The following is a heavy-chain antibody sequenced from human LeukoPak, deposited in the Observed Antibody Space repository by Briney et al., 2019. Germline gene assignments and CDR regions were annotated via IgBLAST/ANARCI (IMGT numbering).Heavy chain of an antibody. CDR3: ARDPDYGDYESYGMDV. Sequence: GGSLRLSCAASGFTFSSYWMSWVRQAPGKRLEWGANIKQDGSEKYYVDSVKGRFTISRDNAKNSLYLQMNSLRAEDTAVYYCARDPDYGDYESYGMDVWGQGTTVTVSS. CDR2: IKQDGSEK. CDR1: GFTFSSYW. V-gene: IGHV3-7*01. J-gene: IGHJ6*02. D-gene: IGHD4-17*01.